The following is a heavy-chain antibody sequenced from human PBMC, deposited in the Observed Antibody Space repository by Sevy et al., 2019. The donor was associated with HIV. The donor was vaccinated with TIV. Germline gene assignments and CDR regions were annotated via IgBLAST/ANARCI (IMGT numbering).Heavy chain of an antibody. Sequence: GGSLRLSCAASGFTFSKYSMSWVRQPPGKGLEWVSTLSVVGGEINYADSVKGRLTISRDNSMSSVYLQMNNLRPDETAVYYCARAECTKPLDYWGQGTLVTVSS. CDR1: GFTFSKYS. V-gene: IGHV3-23*01. J-gene: IGHJ4*02. CDR2: LSVVGGEI. CDR3: ARAECTKPLDY. D-gene: IGHD2-8*01.